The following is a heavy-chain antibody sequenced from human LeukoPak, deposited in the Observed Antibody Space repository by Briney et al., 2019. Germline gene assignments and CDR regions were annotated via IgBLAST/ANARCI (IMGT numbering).Heavy chain of an antibody. CDR1: GFTFSNYA. Sequence: PGGPLRLSCAASGFTFSNYAMSWVRQAPGKGLEWVSGIRGSGGSTDYADSVKGRFTISRDNSKNTLYLQMSSLRAEDTAIYYCAKHLGAYYYYYYMDVWGKGTTVTVSS. CDR2: IRGSGGST. V-gene: IGHV3-23*01. D-gene: IGHD3-10*01. J-gene: IGHJ6*03. CDR3: AKHLGAYYYYYYMDV.